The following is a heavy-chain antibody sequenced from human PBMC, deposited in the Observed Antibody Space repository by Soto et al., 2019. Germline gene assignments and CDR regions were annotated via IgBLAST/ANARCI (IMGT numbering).Heavy chain of an antibody. Sequence: PSETLSLTCTISGTTINNDAYYWTWVRQHPGKDLEWRGYIYYSGSANYNPSLKSRIRMSLDTSKNQFSLFLTSVTVADTAIYYCARGLRHFFEGGGYYSALTDWGQGARVTVSS. J-gene: IGHJ4*02. CDR1: GTTINNDAYY. D-gene: IGHD3-22*01. V-gene: IGHV4-31*03. CDR2: IYYSGSA. CDR3: ARGLRHFFEGGGYYSALTD.